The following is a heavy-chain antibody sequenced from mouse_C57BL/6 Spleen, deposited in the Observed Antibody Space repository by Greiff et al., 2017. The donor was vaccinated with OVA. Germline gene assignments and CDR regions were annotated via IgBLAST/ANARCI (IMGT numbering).Heavy chain of an antibody. D-gene: IGHD2-4*01. CDR2: INPSHGGT. CDR3: ARRYYDYDRYFDY. CDR1: GYTFTSYW. Sequence: QVQLQQPGTELVKPGASVKLSCKASGYTFTSYWMHWVKQRPGQGLEWIGNINPSHGGTTYHEKFKSNATLTVDKSTSTAYMQLSSLTSEDSAVYYCARRYYDYDRYFDYWGQGTTLTVSS. J-gene: IGHJ2*01. V-gene: IGHV1-53*01.